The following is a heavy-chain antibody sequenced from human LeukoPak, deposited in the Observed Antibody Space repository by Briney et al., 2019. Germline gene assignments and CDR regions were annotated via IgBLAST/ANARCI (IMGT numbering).Heavy chain of an antibody. D-gene: IGHD6-19*01. CDR2: MSYDGSNK. V-gene: IGHV3-30*18. CDR1: GSTFSSYG. Sequence: GRSLRLSCAASGSTFSSYGLHWVRQAPGKGLEWVAVMSYDGSNKYYADSVKGRFTISRDNSKNTLYLQMNSLRAEDTAVYYCAKARLSAVAGTNWFDPWGQGTLVTVSS. J-gene: IGHJ5*02. CDR3: AKARLSAVAGTNWFDP.